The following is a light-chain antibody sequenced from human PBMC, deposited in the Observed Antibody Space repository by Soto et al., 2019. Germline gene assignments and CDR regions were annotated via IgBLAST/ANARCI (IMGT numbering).Light chain of an antibody. J-gene: IGKJ4*01. CDR1: QSISSW. CDR3: QQYNSYSPLT. Sequence: DIQMPQSPSTLSASLGDRVTITCLSSQSISSWLAWYQQKPGKAPKLLIYDASSLESGVPSRFSGSGSGTEFTLTISSLQPDDFATYYCQQYNSYSPLTFGGGTKVDI. V-gene: IGKV1-5*01. CDR2: DAS.